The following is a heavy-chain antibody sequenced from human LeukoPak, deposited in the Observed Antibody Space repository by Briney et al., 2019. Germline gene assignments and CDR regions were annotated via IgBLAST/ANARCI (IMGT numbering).Heavy chain of an antibody. CDR2: IDPSDSYT. Sequence: GESLQISCKGSGYSFTSYWISWVRQMPEKGLEWMGRIDPSDSYTNYSPSFQGHVAISADKSISTAYLQWSSLKASDTAMYYCASNLDFWSGYFDYWGQGTLVTVSS. J-gene: IGHJ4*02. CDR1: GYSFTSYW. D-gene: IGHD3-3*01. V-gene: IGHV5-10-1*01. CDR3: ASNLDFWSGYFDY.